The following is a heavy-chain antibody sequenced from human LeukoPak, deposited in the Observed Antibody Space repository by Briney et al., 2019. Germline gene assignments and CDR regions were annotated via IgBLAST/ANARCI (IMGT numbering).Heavy chain of an antibody. CDR3: ARGYYYDSSGYPHDAFDI. V-gene: IGHV4-59*01. CDR2: IYYSGST. D-gene: IGHD3-22*01. J-gene: IGHJ3*02. CDR1: GGSISSYY. Sequence: SETLSLTCTVSGGSISSYYWSWIRQPPGKGLEWIGYIYYSGSTNYNPSLKSRVTISVDTSKKQFSLKLSSVTAADTAVYYCARGYYYDSSGYPHDAFDIWGQGTMVTVSS.